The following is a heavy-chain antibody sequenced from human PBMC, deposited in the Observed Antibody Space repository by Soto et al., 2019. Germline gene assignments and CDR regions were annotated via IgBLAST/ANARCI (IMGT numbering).Heavy chain of an antibody. J-gene: IGHJ5*02. CDR2: IYYSGST. Sequence: SETLSLTCTVSGGSISSGDYYWSWIRQPPGKGLEWIGYIYYSGSTYYNPSLKSRVTISVATSKNQFSLKLSSVTAADTAVYYCARACCGGDCSNWFDPWGQGTLVTVSS. CDR1: GGSISSGDYY. D-gene: IGHD2-21*02. V-gene: IGHV4-30-4*01. CDR3: ARACCGGDCSNWFDP.